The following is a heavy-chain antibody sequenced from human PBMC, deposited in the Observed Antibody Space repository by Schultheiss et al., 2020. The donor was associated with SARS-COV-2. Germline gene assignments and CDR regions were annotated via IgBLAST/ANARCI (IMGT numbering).Heavy chain of an antibody. D-gene: IGHD3-10*01. V-gene: IGHV4-39*01. J-gene: IGHJ3*02. Sequence: SETLSLTCTVSGGSISSSSYYWGWIRQPPGKGLEWIGSIYYSGSTYYNPSLKSRVTISVDTSKNQFSLKLSSVTAADTAVYYCARRVTMVRGVITRPAFDIWGQGTMVTVSS. CDR3: ARRVTMVRGVITRPAFDI. CDR1: GGSISSSSYY. CDR2: IYYSGST.